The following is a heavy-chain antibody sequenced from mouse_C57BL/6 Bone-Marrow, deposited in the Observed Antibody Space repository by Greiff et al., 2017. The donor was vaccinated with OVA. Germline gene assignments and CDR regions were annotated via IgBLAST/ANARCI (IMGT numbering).Heavy chain of an antibody. Sequence: EVHLVESGGGLVKPGGSLKLSCAASGFTFSSYAMSWVRQTPEKRLEWVATISDGGSYTYYTDNVKGRFTISRDNAKNNLYLQMSHLKSEDTAMYYCAREAYWGQGTLVTVSA. CDR3: AREAY. CDR1: GFTFSSYA. CDR2: ISDGGSYT. J-gene: IGHJ3*01. V-gene: IGHV5-4*01.